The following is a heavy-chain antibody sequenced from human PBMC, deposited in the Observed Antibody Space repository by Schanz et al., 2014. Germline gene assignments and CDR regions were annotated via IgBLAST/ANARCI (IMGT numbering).Heavy chain of an antibody. CDR1: GGSIRSGGYS. CDR3: ARGQDHAKTGDL. CDR2: IYYTGTT. V-gene: IGHV4-30-4*07. Sequence: QVQLQESGPGLVKPSQTLSLTCAVSGGSIRSGGYSWSWIRQPPGKGLEWIGNIYYTGTTNYNPSLSYRVPMSVDASKNQFSLKLTSVTAADTAVYYCARGQDHAKTGDLWGRGTLVTISS. D-gene: IGHD2-2*01. J-gene: IGHJ5*02.